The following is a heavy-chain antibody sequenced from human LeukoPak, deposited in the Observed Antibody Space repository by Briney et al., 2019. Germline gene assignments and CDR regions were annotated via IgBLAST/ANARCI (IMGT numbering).Heavy chain of an antibody. CDR1: GGTFIDYG. D-gene: IGHD3-9*01. Sequence: ASVKVSCKASGGTFIDYGFAWFRQAPGQGLEWMGRIVPVVEITNYAQPFHDRVTITADKTTSTTYMELSSLRSEDTAVYFCASFAWLSRATYSFALDVWGQGTTAAVSS. CDR3: ASFAWLSRATYSFALDV. CDR2: IVPVVEIT. J-gene: IGHJ6*02. V-gene: IGHV1-69*04.